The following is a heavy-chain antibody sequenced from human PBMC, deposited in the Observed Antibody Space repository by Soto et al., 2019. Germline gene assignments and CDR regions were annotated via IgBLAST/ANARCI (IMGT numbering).Heavy chain of an antibody. J-gene: IGHJ4*03. V-gene: IGHV3-23*01. Sequence: GGSLRLSCRASGFSFSSFAMTWVRQAPGKGLEWVSSIGGSGIITYYTDSVKGRFTISRDNSGNTLFLNMNSLRADDTAVYYCAKDPNGDYVGAFDSWGQGTMVTVSS. D-gene: IGHD4-17*01. CDR3: AKDPNGDYVGAFDS. CDR2: IGGSGIIT. CDR1: GFSFSSFA.